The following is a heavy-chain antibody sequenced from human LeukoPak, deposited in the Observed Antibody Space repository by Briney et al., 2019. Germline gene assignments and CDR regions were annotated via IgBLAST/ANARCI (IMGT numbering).Heavy chain of an antibody. CDR1: GGSVSDYY. CDR3: ASRKLGNDY. D-gene: IGHD7-27*01. CDR2: IYHTGST. J-gene: IGHJ4*02. Sequence: SETLSLTCTISGGSVSDYYWSWVRQPPGKGLEWIGYIYHTGSTSYSPSLKSRVTISADTSQNQFSLKLSSVTAADTAVYYCASRKLGNDYWGQGTLVTVSS. V-gene: IGHV4-59*02.